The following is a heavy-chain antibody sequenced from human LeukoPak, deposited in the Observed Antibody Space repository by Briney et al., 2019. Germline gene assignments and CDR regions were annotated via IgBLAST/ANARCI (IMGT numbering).Heavy chain of an antibody. CDR2: IKQDGSEK. Sequence: PGGSLRLSCAASGFTFSSYWMTWVRQAPGRGLEWVAIIKQDGSEKYSVDSVKGRFIISRDNANNSLYLQMNSLRAEDTAVYYCARGGSGWSFDYWGQGTLVTVSS. D-gene: IGHD6-19*01. CDR3: ARGGSGWSFDY. CDR1: GFTFSSYW. J-gene: IGHJ4*02. V-gene: IGHV3-7*01.